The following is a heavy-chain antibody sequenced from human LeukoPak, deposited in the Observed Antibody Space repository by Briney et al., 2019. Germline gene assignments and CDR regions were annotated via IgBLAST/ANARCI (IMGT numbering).Heavy chain of an antibody. J-gene: IGHJ4*02. CDR3: ANSPTQCRFGNCHAYFYFDF. V-gene: IGHV4-30-2*01. CDR1: GDSIGTGPYS. CDR2: VSHSGST. D-gene: IGHD4-23*01. Sequence: SQTLSLTCAVSGDSIGTGPYSWNWIRQTPEMGLEWIGYVSHSGSTYYNPSLKSRVTISVDKLNNHFSLNLNSATAADTAVYYCANSPTQCRFGNCHAYFYFDFWGPGTVVAVSS.